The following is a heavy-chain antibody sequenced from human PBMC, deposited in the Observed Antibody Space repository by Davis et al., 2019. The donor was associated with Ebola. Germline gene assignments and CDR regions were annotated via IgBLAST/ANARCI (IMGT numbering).Heavy chain of an antibody. V-gene: IGHV3-66*01. D-gene: IGHD3-22*01. CDR1: GLTVGSTY. CDR3: ARELSAFSGYYV. Sequence: PGGSLRLSCAASGLTVGSTYMNWVRQAPGKGLEWVSVLYSGGSAYYADSVRGRFTISRDNSKNTLYLQMNDLRAEDTAVYYCARELSAFSGYYVWGQGTLVTVSS. CDR2: LYSGGSA. J-gene: IGHJ4*02.